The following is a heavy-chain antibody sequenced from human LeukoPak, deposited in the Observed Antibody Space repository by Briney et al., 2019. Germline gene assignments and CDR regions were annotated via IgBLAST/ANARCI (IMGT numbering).Heavy chain of an antibody. CDR3: AATITGGHWFDP. CDR1: GYTFTSYG. CDR2: ISAYNGNT. V-gene: IGHV1-18*01. D-gene: IGHD5-24*01. J-gene: IGHJ5*02. Sequence: ASVKVSCKASGYTFTSYGISWVRQAPGQGLEWMGWISAYNGNTNYAQKLQGRVTMTTDTSTSTAYMELRSLRSEDTAVYYCAATITGGHWFDPWGQGTLVTVSS.